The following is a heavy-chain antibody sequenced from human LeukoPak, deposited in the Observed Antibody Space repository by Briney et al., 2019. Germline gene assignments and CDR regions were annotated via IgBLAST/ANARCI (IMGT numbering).Heavy chain of an antibody. J-gene: IGHJ3*02. CDR1: GFTFTNYN. CDR2: INPSGGST. V-gene: IGHV1-46*01. CDR3: AREGLRWSAFDI. Sequence: GASVKVSCKASGFTFTNYNMRWVRQAPGQGLEWMGIINPSGGSTNYAQNFQARVTMTTDTSTSTAYMELRSLRSDDTAVYYCAREGLRWSAFDIWGQGTMVTVSS. D-gene: IGHD4-23*01.